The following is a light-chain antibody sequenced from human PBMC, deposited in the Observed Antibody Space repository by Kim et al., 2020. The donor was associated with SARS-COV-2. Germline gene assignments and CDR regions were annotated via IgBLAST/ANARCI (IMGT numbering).Light chain of an antibody. CDR1: SSDVGGYTY. CDR2: EVS. CDR3: SSYAGSNNYV. V-gene: IGLV2-8*01. Sequence: GQSVTISCTGTSSDVGGYTYVSWYQQHPGKAPKVMIYEVSKRPSGVPDRFSGSKSGNTASLTVSGLQAEDEAEYYCSSYAGSNNYVFGTGTKVTVL. J-gene: IGLJ1*01.